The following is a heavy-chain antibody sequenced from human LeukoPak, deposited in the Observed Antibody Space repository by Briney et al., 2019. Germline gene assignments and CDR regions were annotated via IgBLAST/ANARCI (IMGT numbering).Heavy chain of an antibody. CDR1: GFTFSSYA. D-gene: IGHD2-2*02. CDR2: ISGSCGST. J-gene: IGHJ4*02. CDR3: ALVVPAAISY. V-gene: IGHV3-23*01. Sequence: PGGSLRLSYAASGFTFSSYAMSWVRQAPGKGLEGVSAISGSCGSTYYADSVKGRFTISRDNSKNTLYLQMNSLRAADTAVYYCALVVPAAISYWGQGTLVTVSS.